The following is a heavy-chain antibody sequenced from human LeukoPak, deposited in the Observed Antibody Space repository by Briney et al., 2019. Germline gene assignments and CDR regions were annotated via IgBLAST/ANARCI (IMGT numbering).Heavy chain of an antibody. CDR1: GFTFSSYG. Sequence: GRSLRLSCAASGFTFSSYGMHWVRQASGKGLEWVAVISYDGSNKYYADSVKGRFTISRDNSKNTLYLQMNSLRAEDTAVYYCAKDSGPGGARYYDFWSGYNWFDPWGQGTLVTVSS. D-gene: IGHD3-3*01. V-gene: IGHV3-30*18. CDR2: ISYDGSNK. CDR3: AKDSGPGGARYYDFWSGYNWFDP. J-gene: IGHJ5*02.